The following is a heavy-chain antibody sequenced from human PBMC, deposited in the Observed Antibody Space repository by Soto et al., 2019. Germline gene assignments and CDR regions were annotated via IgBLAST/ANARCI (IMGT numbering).Heavy chain of an antibody. D-gene: IGHD2-2*01. V-gene: IGHV3-23*01. CDR1: GFTFSSYA. CDR3: AKVMERVVVPAALDY. CDR2: IRGSGGST. Sequence: GGSLRLSCAASGFTFSSYAMSWVRQAPGKGLEWVSAIRGSGGSTYYADSVKGRFTISRDNSKNTLYLQMNSLRAEDTAVYYCAKVMERVVVPAALDYWGQGTLVTVSS. J-gene: IGHJ4*02.